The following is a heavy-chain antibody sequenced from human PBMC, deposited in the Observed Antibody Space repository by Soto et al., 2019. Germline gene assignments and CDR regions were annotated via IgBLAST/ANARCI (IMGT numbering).Heavy chain of an antibody. CDR2: INYSGST. D-gene: IGHD2-2*01. CDR3: ARDRAVGPGSMLRSYYGLDV. CDR1: GGSFSDYY. V-gene: IGHV4-34*01. Sequence: PSETLSLTCAVYGGSFSDYYWSCFRQSPGKGLEWIGEINYSGSTNYNPSLKSRVTISVDTSKNQFSLKVSSVTAADTALYYCARDRAVGPGSMLRSYYGLDVWGQGTTVTVSS. J-gene: IGHJ6*02.